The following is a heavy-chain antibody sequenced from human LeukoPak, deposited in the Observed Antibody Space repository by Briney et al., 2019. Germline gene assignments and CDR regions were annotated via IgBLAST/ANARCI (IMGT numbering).Heavy chain of an antibody. D-gene: IGHD6-13*01. V-gene: IGHV1-46*01. Sequence: ASVKVSCKASGYTFTGYYIHWVRQAPGQGLEWMGIINPSGGGTTYAQKFQGRVTMTSDASTSTVYMELSSLRSEDTAVYYCARETDIAAAANYFDYWGQGTLVTVSS. CDR3: ARETDIAAAANYFDY. CDR1: GYTFTGYY. J-gene: IGHJ4*02. CDR2: INPSGGGT.